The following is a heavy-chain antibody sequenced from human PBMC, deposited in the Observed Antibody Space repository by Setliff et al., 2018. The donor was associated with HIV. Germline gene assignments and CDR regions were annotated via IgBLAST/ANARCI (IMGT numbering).Heavy chain of an antibody. V-gene: IGHV1-18*01. CDR2: ISAYNGNT. D-gene: IGHD3-10*01. J-gene: IGHJ3*01. CDR3: ARDNEAIGWFGDRPDHILLF. Sequence: ASVKVSCKASGYTFTSYAMNWVRQAPGQGLEWMGWISAYNGNTNYAQKLQGRVTMTTDTSTSTAYLELRSLSSDDTAVYYCARDNEAIGWFGDRPDHILLFWGQGTMVTVSS. CDR1: GYTFTSYA.